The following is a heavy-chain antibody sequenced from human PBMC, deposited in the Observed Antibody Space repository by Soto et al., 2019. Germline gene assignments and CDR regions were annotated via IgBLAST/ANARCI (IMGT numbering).Heavy chain of an antibody. CDR2: IIPIFGTA. J-gene: IGHJ4*02. V-gene: IGHV1-69*12. Sequence: QVQLVQSGAEVKKPGSSVKVSCKASGGTFSSYAISWVRQAPGQGLEWMGGIIPIFGTANYAQKFQGRVTITADESTSTAYIELSSLRSEDTAVYYCARGGRYYDSSGAYYFDYWGQGTLVTVSS. CDR3: ARGGRYYDSSGAYYFDY. CDR1: GGTFSSYA. D-gene: IGHD3-22*01.